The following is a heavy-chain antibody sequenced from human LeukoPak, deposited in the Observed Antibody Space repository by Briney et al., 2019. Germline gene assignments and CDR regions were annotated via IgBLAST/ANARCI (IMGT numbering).Heavy chain of an antibody. J-gene: IGHJ6*03. Sequence: ASETLSLTCAVSGASVSGSNYYWGWLRQPPGQGLEWIGNIYSSGSTYYNASLQSRVTISIDTSKNQFSLKLSSVTAADTAVYYCARRPFPYYYGSGSYYKPYYYYMDVWGKGTTVTISS. CDR1: GASVSGSNYY. D-gene: IGHD3-10*01. V-gene: IGHV4-39*01. CDR3: ARRPFPYYYGSGSYYKPYYYYMDV. CDR2: IYSSGST.